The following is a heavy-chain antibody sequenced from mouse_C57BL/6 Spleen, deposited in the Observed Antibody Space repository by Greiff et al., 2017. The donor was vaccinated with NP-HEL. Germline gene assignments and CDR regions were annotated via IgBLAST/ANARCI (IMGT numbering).Heavy chain of an antibody. V-gene: IGHV1-81*01. J-gene: IGHJ1*03. CDR2: IYPRSGNT. Sequence: VQLQQSGAELARPGASVKLSCKASGYTFTSYGISWVKQRTGQGLEWIGEIYPRSGNTYYNEKCKGKATLTADKSSSTAYMELRSLTSEDSAVYFCARDTTVVDWYFDVWGTGTTVTVSS. D-gene: IGHD1-1*01. CDR1: GYTFTSYG. CDR3: ARDTTVVDWYFDV.